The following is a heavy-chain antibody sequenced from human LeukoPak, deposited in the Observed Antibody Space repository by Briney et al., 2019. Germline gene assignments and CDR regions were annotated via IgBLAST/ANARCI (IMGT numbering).Heavy chain of an antibody. CDR2: ISYDGSNK. CDR1: GFTFSSYA. CDR3: AKDASIVVVPAAIGG. V-gene: IGHV3-30-3*01. D-gene: IGHD2-2*01. J-gene: IGHJ4*02. Sequence: GGSLRLSCAASGFTFSSYAMHWVRQAPGKGLEWVAVISYDGSNKYYADSVKGRFTISRDNFKNTLYLQMNSLRAEDTAVYYCAKDASIVVVPAAIGGWGQGTLVTVSS.